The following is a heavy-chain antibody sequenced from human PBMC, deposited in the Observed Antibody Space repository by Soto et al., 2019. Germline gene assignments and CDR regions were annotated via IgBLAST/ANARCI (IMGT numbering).Heavy chain of an antibody. Sequence: QVQLQESGPGLEKPSQTLSLTCTVSGGSISSGDNYWSWIRQHPGKGLEWIAFIYYSGSTYYNPSRKSRVTIAVDTSKNQFSLKLSSGTAADTAVYYCARAPQLLFYYFYYMDVWGKGTTVTVSS. CDR3: ARAPQLLFYYFYYMDV. V-gene: IGHV4-31*03. J-gene: IGHJ6*03. D-gene: IGHD2-2*01. CDR1: GGSISSGDNY. CDR2: IYYSGST.